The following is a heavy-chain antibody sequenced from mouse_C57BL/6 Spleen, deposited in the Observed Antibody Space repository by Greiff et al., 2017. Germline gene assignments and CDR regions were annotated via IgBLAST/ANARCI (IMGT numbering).Heavy chain of an antibody. CDR1: GFTFSSYA. V-gene: IGHV5-4*01. D-gene: IGHD1-1*01. CDR2: ISDGGSYT. Sequence: DVHLVESGGGLVKPGGSLKLSCAASGFTFSSYAMSWVRQTPEKRLEWVATISDGGSYTYYPDNVKGRFTISRDNAKNNLYLQMSHLKSEDTAMYYCARDYYGSGTYFDYWGQGTTLTVSS. J-gene: IGHJ2*01. CDR3: ARDYYGSGTYFDY.